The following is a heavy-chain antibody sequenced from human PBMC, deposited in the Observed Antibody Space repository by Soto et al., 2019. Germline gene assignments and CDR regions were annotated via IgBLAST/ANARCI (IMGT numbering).Heavy chain of an antibody. V-gene: IGHV5-51*01. CDR3: ARQEDYDSSGYYCAY. D-gene: IGHD3-22*01. CDR2: IYPGDSDT. J-gene: IGHJ4*02. CDR1: GYSFTSYW. Sequence: PGESLKISCKCSGYSFTSYWIGWVRQMPGKGLEWMGIIYPGDSDTRYSPSFQGQVTISADKSISTAYLQWSSLKASDTAMYYCARQEDYDSSGYYCAYWGQGTLVTVSS.